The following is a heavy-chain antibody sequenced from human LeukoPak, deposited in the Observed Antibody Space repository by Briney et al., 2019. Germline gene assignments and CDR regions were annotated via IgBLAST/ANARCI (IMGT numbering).Heavy chain of an antibody. CDR3: AREYCSGGSCYSEPYYYCGMDV. CDR1: GYTFTSYD. V-gene: IGHV1-8*01. D-gene: IGHD2-15*01. J-gene: IGHJ6*02. CDR2: MNPNSGNT. Sequence: ASVKVSCKASGYTFTSYDINWVRQATGQGLEWMGWMNPNSGNTGYAQKFQGRVTMTRNTSISTAYMELSSLRSEDTAVYYCAREYCSGGSCYSEPYYYCGMDVWVQGTTVTVSS.